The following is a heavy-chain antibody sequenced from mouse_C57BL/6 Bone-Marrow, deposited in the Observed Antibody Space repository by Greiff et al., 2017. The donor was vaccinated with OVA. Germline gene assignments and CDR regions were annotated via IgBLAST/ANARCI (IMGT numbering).Heavy chain of an antibody. CDR2: ISSGGSYT. D-gene: IGHD1-1*01. CDR3: ARYYYGSSYY. Sequence: EVKLMESGGDLVKPGGSLKLSCAASGFTFSSSGMSWVRQTPDKRLEWVATISSGGSYTYYPDSVKGRFTISRDNAKNTLYLQMSSLKAEDTAMYYCARYYYGSSYYWGQGTTLTVSS. J-gene: IGHJ2*01. CDR1: GFTFSSSG. V-gene: IGHV5-6*01.